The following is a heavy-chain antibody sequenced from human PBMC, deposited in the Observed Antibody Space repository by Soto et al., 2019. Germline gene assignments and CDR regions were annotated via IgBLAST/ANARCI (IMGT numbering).Heavy chain of an antibody. CDR3: ARDHRLGH. J-gene: IGHJ4*02. Sequence: LRLSCAASGFTFSIYAMSWVRQAPGKGLEWVSAISPSGGDTYYADSVKGRFTISRDNAKNSLYLQMNSLRAEDTAVYYCARDHRLGHWGQGTLVTVSS. V-gene: IGHV3-23*01. CDR2: ISPSGGDT. CDR1: GFTFSIYA. D-gene: IGHD7-27*01.